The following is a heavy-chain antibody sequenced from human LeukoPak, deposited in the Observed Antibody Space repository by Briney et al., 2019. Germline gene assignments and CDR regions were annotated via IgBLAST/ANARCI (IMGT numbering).Heavy chain of an antibody. D-gene: IGHD1-26*01. CDR2: IRQDGSEK. Sequence: GGSLRLSCAASGFTFSSYWMSWVRQAPGKGLEWVANIRQDGSEKYYVDSVKGRFTISRDNAKNSLYLQMNSLRAEDTAVYYCARAWFGRVGATIYGYWGQGTLVTVSS. CDR1: GFTFSSYW. J-gene: IGHJ4*02. V-gene: IGHV3-7*01. CDR3: ARAWFGRVGATIYGY.